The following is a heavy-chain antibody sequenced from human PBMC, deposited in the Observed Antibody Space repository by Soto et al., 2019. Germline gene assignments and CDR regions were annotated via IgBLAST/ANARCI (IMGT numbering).Heavy chain of an antibody. CDR1: GFTFTSYS. Sequence: EVQLLESGGGLVQPGGSLRLSCAASGFTFTSYSMNWVRQAPGKGLEWVSSVNSGGTGTYYAESVKGRFTISRDNSKNTVYLQMNSLRVEDTAIYYCAKTIEQQLVRWAFEIWGQGTMVTVSS. D-gene: IGHD6-13*01. V-gene: IGHV3-23*01. J-gene: IGHJ3*02. CDR3: AKTIEQQLVRWAFEI. CDR2: VNSGGTGT.